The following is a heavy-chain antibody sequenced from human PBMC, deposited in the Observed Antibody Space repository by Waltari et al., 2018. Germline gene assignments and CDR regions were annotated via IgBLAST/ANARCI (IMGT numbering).Heavy chain of an antibody. D-gene: IGHD1-26*01. CDR3: TKSGNSMTSFNYFDP. V-gene: IGHV4-39*01. CDR1: GAPITTNNYY. J-gene: IGHJ5*02. CDR2: IHHGGST. Sequence: QLQFQESGPGLVKPSETLSLTCTVSGAPITTNNYYWAWIRQSPEKGLEWLGSIHHGGSTYYSLSFRDRVCLHVDASRSQFSLRLTSVTAADTATYFCTKSGNSMTSFNYFDPWGQGTLVTVSS.